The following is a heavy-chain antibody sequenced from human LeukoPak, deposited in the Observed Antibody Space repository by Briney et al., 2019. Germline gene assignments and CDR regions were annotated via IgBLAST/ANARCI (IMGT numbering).Heavy chain of an antibody. J-gene: IGHJ4*02. D-gene: IGHD2-8*01. V-gene: IGHV4-34*01. CDR1: GGSISSYY. CDR3: ARFRSYAMRDFDY. CDR2: INHSGST. Sequence: KASETLSLTCTVSGGSISSYYWSWIRQPPGKGLEWIGEINHSGSTNYNPSLKSRVTISVDTSKNQFSLKLSSVTAADAAVYYCARFRSYAMRDFDYWGQGTLVTVSS.